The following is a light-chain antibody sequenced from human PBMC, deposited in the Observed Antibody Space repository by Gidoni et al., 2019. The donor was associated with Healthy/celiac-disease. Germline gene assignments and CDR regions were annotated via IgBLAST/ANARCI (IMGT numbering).Light chain of an antibody. CDR3: QQFNSYPLLT. Sequence: AIQLTQSPSSLSASVGDRVTITCLASQGISSALAWYQQKPGKAPKLLIYDASSLESGVPSRFSGSGSGTDFTLTISSLQPEDFATYYCQQFNSYPLLTFXGXTKVEIK. CDR2: DAS. V-gene: IGKV1-13*02. J-gene: IGKJ4*01. CDR1: QGISSA.